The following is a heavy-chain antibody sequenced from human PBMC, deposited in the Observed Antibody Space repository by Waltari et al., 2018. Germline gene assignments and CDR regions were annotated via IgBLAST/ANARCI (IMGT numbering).Heavy chain of an antibody. CDR1: GGSISSYY. J-gene: IGHJ4*02. Sequence: QVQLQESGPGLVKPSETLSLTCTVSGGSISSYYWRGIRQPPGKGLEWIGYISYSGSTNHNPALKSRVTISVDTSKNQFSLKLSSVTAADTAVYDCARGLLLPFDYWGQGTLVTVSS. V-gene: IGHV4-59*01. CDR2: ISYSGST. D-gene: IGHD2-15*01. CDR3: ARGLLLPFDY.